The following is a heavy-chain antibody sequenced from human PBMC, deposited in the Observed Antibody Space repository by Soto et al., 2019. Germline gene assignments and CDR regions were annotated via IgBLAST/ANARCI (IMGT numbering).Heavy chain of an antibody. Sequence: PSETLSLTCTVSGGSISSGDYYWSWIRQPPGKGLEWIGYIYYSGSTYYNPSLKSRVTISVDTSKNQFSLKLSSVTAADTAVYYCARVESSSGYLFDYWGQGTLVTVSS. CDR2: IYYSGST. J-gene: IGHJ4*02. V-gene: IGHV4-30-4*01. D-gene: IGHD3-22*01. CDR1: GGSISSGDYY. CDR3: ARVESSSGYLFDY.